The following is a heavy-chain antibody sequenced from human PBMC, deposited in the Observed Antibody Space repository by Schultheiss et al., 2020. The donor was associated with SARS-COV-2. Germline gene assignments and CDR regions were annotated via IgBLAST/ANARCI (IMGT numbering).Heavy chain of an antibody. Sequence: GESLKISCAASGFTFSSYSMNWVRQAPGKGLEWVSYISSSSSYIYYADSVKGRFTISRDNAKNSLYLQMNSLRGEDTAVYYCASLPPRYYYYMDVWGKGTTVTVSS. V-gene: IGHV3-21*05. CDR3: ASLPPRYYYYMDV. J-gene: IGHJ6*03. CDR2: ISSSSSYI. CDR1: GFTFSSYS.